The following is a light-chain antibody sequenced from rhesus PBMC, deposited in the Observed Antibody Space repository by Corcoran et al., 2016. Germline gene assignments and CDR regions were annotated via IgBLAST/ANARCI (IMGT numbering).Light chain of an antibody. CDR1: QTISSY. J-gene: IGKJ2*01. Sequence: DIQMTQSPSSLSASVGDRVTITCRASQTISSYLAWYQQKPGKVPKLLIYAASTLQRGVPSRFSGRGSGTDFTLTISSLQPEDFATYYCQQHNSHPYSVGQGTKVEIK. V-gene: IGKV1-44*03. CDR3: QQHNSHPYS. CDR2: AAS.